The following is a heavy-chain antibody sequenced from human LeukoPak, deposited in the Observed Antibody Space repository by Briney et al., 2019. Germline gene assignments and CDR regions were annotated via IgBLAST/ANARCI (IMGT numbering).Heavy chain of an antibody. Sequence: TGGSLRLSCAASGFTFNRYNMNWVRRAPGKGLEWVSSISTSSSYIYYADSVRGRFTISRDNAKNSLYLQMNSLRAEDTAVYYCARDQTPFYWGQGSLVTVSS. CDR1: GFTFNRYN. J-gene: IGHJ4*02. V-gene: IGHV3-21*01. CDR3: ARDQTPFY. D-gene: IGHD2-15*01. CDR2: ISTSSSYI.